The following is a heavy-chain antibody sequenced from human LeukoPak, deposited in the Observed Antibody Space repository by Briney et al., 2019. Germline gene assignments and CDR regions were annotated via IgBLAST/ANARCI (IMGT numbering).Heavy chain of an antibody. CDR3: TMSARYRGRPFDY. CDR1: VHTHTEAC. V-gene: IGHV1-24*01. D-gene: IGHD4-11*01. CDR2: FDPEDEKA. Sequence: GASVKVSCKVCVHTHTEACIHWVRQAPGKGLEWMGSFDPEDEKAVFSRDFQGRITMTEDAATDTAYMDLSSLGSQDTAFYYCTMSARYRGRPFDYWGQGTLVTVSS. J-gene: IGHJ4*02.